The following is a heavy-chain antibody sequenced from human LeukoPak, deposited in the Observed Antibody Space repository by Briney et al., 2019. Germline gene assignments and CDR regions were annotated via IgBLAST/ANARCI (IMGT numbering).Heavy chain of an antibody. V-gene: IGHV3-23*01. D-gene: IGHD6-19*01. CDR3: AKDLDGSGMYGGTDS. Sequence: GGSLRLSCEASGFNFRDYGMNWVRQAPGKGLEWVSGITASARTTYYADSVEGRFTIYSDNSKNTLSLQMSSLRAEDTAVYYCAKDLDGSGMYGGTDSWGQGTPVTVSS. CDR2: ITASARTT. CDR1: GFNFRDYG. J-gene: IGHJ4*02.